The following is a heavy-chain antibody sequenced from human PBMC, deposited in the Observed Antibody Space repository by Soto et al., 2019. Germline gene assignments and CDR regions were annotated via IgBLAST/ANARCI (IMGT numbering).Heavy chain of an antibody. D-gene: IGHD2-2*03. CDR2: INSNGSST. CDR3: AKGGYCSSTSCSSYYYYMDV. CDR1: GFTFSSYW. J-gene: IGHJ6*03. Sequence: GGSLRLSCAASGFTFSSYWMHWVRQAPGKGLVWVSRINSNGSSTSYADSVKGRFTISRDNSKNTLYLQMNSLRAEATAVYYFAKGGYCSSTSCSSYYYYMDVWGKGTTVTVSS. V-gene: IGHV3-74*01.